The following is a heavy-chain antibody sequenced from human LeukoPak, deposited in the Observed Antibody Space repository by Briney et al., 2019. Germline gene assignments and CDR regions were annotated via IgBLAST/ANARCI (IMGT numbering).Heavy chain of an antibody. CDR1: GGSISSSSYY. CDR3: ARHTYYYDSSGYHEADY. Sequence: SETLSLTCTVSGGSISSSSYYWGWIRQPPGKGLEWIGSIYHSGSTYYSPSLKSRVTISVDTSKNQFSLKLSSVTAADTAVYYCARHTYYYDSSGYHEADYWGQGTLVTVSS. V-gene: IGHV4-39*01. CDR2: IYHSGST. D-gene: IGHD3-22*01. J-gene: IGHJ4*02.